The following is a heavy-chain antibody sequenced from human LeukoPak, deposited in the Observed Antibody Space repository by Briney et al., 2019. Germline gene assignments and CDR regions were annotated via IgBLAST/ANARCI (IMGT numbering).Heavy chain of an antibody. Sequence: PGGSLRLSCAASGFTFSSYAMSWVRQAPGKGLEWVSVIYSGGSTYYADSVKGRFTISRDNSKNTLYLQMNSLRAEDTAVYYCARVYGSGSYNSGHYWGQGTLVTVSS. J-gene: IGHJ4*02. CDR3: ARVYGSGSYNSGHY. CDR1: GFTFSSYA. V-gene: IGHV3-66*01. D-gene: IGHD3-10*01. CDR2: IYSGGST.